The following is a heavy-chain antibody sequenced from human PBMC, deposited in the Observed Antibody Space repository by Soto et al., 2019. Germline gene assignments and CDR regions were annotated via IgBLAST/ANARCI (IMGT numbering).Heavy chain of an antibody. J-gene: IGHJ4*02. V-gene: IGHV3-7*01. CDR3: VRGSSGNNNWHLSSV. CDR1: GFTFSSYW. CDR2: IKQDGSAE. D-gene: IGHD1-1*01. Sequence: EVQLVESGGGLVQPGGSLRLSCAASGFTFSSYWMNWVRQAPGKGLEWVANIKQDGSAEYYVDSVKGRFTISRDNAKNSLYLQMNSLRDEDTAVYYCVRGSSGNNNWHLSSVWGQGTLVTASS.